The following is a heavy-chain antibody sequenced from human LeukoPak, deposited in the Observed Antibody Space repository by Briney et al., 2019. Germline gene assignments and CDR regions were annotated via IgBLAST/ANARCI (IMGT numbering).Heavy chain of an antibody. Sequence: RTGGSLRLSCAASGFTFSSYSMNWVRQAPGKGLEWVSYISSSSSTIYYADSVKGRFTISRDNAKNPLYLQMNSLRAEDTAVYYCGRDAEAYCGGDCLFDYWGQGTLVTVSS. D-gene: IGHD2-21*02. CDR3: GRDAEAYCGGDCLFDY. CDR2: ISSSSSTI. V-gene: IGHV3-48*04. CDR1: GFTFSSYS. J-gene: IGHJ4*02.